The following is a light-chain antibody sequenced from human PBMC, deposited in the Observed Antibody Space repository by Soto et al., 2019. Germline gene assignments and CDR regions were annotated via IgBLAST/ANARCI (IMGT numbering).Light chain of an antibody. CDR1: QSIRSY. CDR2: ETS. Sequence: VAQSPATLSLSPGERATLSCRGSQSIRSYLAWYQQKPGQAPRLLIYETSKTATSIPARFSGSGSETDLTLTISSLEPEDFAVYYCQQRSNWPLTFGGGTKV. CDR3: QQRSNWPLT. V-gene: IGKV3-11*01. J-gene: IGKJ4*01.